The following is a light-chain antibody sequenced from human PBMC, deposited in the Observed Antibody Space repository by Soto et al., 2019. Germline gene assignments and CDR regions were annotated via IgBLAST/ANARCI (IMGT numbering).Light chain of an antibody. CDR1: ENVRTF. V-gene: IGKV3-11*01. CDR2: GAS. J-gene: IGKJ1*01. CDR3: QQRSNWPRT. Sequence: VLTQSPATLSLSPGDRATLSCRASENVRTFVDWYQQKPGQAPRLLIHGASNRATGIPDRFSGSGSGTDFTLTISSLEPEDFAAYYCQQRSNWPRTFGQGTKVDIK.